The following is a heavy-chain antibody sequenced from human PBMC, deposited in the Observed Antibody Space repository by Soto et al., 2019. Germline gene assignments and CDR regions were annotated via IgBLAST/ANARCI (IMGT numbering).Heavy chain of an antibody. CDR2: IYYSGST. V-gene: IGHV4-39*01. D-gene: IGHD3-10*01. Sequence: PSETLSLTCTVSGGSISSSSYYWGWIRQPPGKGLEWIGGIYYSGSTYYNRSLKIRVTISADTSKNQFSLKLSSVTAADTAVYYRARRDTKVRGDWFDPWGQGTLVTVSS. CDR3: ARRDTKVRGDWFDP. CDR1: GGSISSSSYY. J-gene: IGHJ5*02.